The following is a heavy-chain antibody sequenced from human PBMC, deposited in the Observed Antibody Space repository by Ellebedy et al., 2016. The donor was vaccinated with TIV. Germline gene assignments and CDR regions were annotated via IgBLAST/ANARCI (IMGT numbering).Heavy chain of an antibody. V-gene: IGHV5-51*01. J-gene: IGHJ3*02. CDR1: GYSFTNYW. Sequence: GESLKISCKGSGYSFTNYWIGWVRQMPGKGLKWMGIIRPRDSDTRYSPSFQGQVTISADKSISTAYLQWSSLKASDTAVYYCARPYCSGGSCYRDALDIWGQGTVVTVSS. D-gene: IGHD2-15*01. CDR2: IRPRDSDT. CDR3: ARPYCSGGSCYRDALDI.